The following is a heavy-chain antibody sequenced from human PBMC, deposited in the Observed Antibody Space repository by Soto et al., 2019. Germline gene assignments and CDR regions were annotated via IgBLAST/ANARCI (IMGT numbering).Heavy chain of an antibody. CDR3: ARGGGYCSGGNCYPEYFQH. V-gene: IGHV3-33*01. J-gene: IGHJ1*01. CDR1: GFTFSSYA. Sequence: QVQLVESGGGVVQPGRSLRLSCAASGFTFSSYAMHWVRQAPGKGLEWVAVIWYDGSNKYSADSVKGRFTISRDNSKNTLYLQINSLRAEDTAVYYCARGGGYCSGGNCYPEYFQHWGQGTLVTVSS. D-gene: IGHD2-15*01. CDR2: IWYDGSNK.